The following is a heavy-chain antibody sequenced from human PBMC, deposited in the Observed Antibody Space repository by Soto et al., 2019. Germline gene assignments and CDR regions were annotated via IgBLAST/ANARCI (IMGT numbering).Heavy chain of an antibody. CDR3: ARIAASGRGWDV. V-gene: IGHV3-7*01. CDR1: GFTFSSYW. D-gene: IGHD6-13*01. J-gene: IGHJ6*02. CDR2: IKQDGSEE. Sequence: EVQLVESGGGLVQPGGSLRLSCVDSGFTFSSYWMSWVRQAPVKGLEWVGNIKQDGSEENYADSVKGRFTISRDNVKNSMYLQMNSLRVEDTAVYYCARIAASGRGWDVWCQGTTVVVSS.